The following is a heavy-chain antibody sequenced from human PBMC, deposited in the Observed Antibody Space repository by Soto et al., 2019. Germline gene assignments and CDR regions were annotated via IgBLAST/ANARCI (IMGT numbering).Heavy chain of an antibody. V-gene: IGHV4-39*01. Sequence: KPSETLSLTCSVSGGSISSSVFSWGWVRHPPGKGLEWIGNINYSGNTYYAPSLKSRVTISVDTSKNQFSLNLISVTAADTAVYYCARQRSAWYELNFWGQGTMVTV. CDR3: ARQRSAWYELNF. CDR1: GGSISSSVFS. CDR2: INYSGNT. J-gene: IGHJ4*02. D-gene: IGHD6-19*01.